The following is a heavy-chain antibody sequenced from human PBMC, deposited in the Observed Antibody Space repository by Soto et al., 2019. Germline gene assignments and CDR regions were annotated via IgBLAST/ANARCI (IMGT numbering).Heavy chain of an antibody. Sequence: EVRLVESGGGLVKTGGSLRISCAASGFTFSSYTMNWVRQAPGKGLEWVANINGVGTYVYYLDSVQGRFTLSRYNGKKSVYLQMRSLTVEDTAVYYCVRVGITFMRGRMRGEHYGLDVWGQGTTVTVSS. J-gene: IGHJ6*02. V-gene: IGHV3-21*01. D-gene: IGHD3-10*01. CDR1: GFTFSSYT. CDR3: VRVGITFMRGRMRGEHYGLDV. CDR2: INGVGTYV.